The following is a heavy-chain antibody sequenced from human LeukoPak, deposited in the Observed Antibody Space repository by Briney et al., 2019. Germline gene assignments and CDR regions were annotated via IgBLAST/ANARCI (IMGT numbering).Heavy chain of an antibody. D-gene: IGHD4-17*01. CDR3: AREGDYGLGY. CDR1: GGSFSGYY. J-gene: IGHJ4*02. V-gene: IGHV4-34*01. Sequence: SETLSLTCAVYGGSFSGYYWSWIRQPPGKGLEWIGEINHSGSTNYNPSLKSRVTISVDTSKNQFPLKLSSVTAADTAVYYCAREGDYGLGYWGQGTLVTVSS. CDR2: INHSGST.